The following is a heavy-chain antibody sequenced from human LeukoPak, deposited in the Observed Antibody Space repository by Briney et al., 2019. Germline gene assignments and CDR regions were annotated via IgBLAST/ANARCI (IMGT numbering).Heavy chain of an antibody. D-gene: IGHD2-21*02. V-gene: IGHV3-30-3*01. Sequence: PGGSLRLSCAASGFTFSSYAMHWVRQAPGKGLEWVAVISYDGSNKYYADSVKGRFTISRDNSKNTLYLQMNSLRAEDTAVYYCARQAVATAYHDAFDIWGQGTMVTVSS. J-gene: IGHJ3*02. CDR2: ISYDGSNK. CDR3: ARQAVATAYHDAFDI. CDR1: GFTFSSYA.